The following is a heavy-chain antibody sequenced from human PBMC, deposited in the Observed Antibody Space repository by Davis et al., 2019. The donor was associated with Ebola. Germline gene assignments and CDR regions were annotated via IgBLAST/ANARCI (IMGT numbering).Heavy chain of an antibody. CDR2: INPSGGST. V-gene: IGHV1-18*01. D-gene: IGHD5-12*01. J-gene: IGHJ5*02. CDR1: GYTFTSYG. CDR3: ARCSGVATIWFDP. Sequence: ASVKVSCKASGYTFTSYGISWVRQAPGQGLEWMGIINPSGGSTSYAQKLQGRVTMTTDTSTSTAYMELRSLRSEDTAVYYCARCSGVATIWFDPWGQGTLVTVSS.